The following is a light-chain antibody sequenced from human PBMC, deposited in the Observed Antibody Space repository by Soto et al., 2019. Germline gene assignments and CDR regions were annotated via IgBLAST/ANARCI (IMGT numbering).Light chain of an antibody. Sequence: DIQMTQSPSTLSASVGERVTITCRASQSVSNWLAWYQQKPGKAPKLLIYYVSSLESGVPSRFSGSGSGTEFTLTISSLQPEDFATYYCLQHNTYPPTFGQGTKVDTK. J-gene: IGKJ1*01. V-gene: IGKV1-5*01. CDR2: YVS. CDR1: QSVSNW. CDR3: LQHNTYPPT.